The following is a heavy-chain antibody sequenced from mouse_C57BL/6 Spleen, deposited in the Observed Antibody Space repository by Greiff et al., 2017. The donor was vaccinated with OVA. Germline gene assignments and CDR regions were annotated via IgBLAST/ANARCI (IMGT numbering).Heavy chain of an antibody. J-gene: IGHJ2*01. V-gene: IGHV1-52*01. CDR2: IDPSDSET. D-gene: IGHD1-1*01. Sequence: QVQLQQSGAELVRPGSSVKLSCKASGYTFTSYWMHWVKQRPIQGLEWIGNIDPSDSETHYNQKFKDKATLTVDKSSSTAYMQLSSLTSEDSAVYYCAREGYYYGSSSFDYWGQGTTLTVSS. CDR3: AREGYYYGSSSFDY. CDR1: GYTFTSYW.